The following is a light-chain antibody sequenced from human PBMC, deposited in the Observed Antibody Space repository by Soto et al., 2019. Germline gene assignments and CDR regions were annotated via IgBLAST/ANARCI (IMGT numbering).Light chain of an antibody. CDR1: QSINKY. Sequence: DIQMTQSPSSLSASVGDRVTITCRASQSINKYLNWYQQKPGKAPKLLIYAASNLQSGVPSRFSGSGSGTDFTLTISSLQPEDFATYYCQQSYSTPWPFGQGTKVDIK. V-gene: IGKV1-39*01. CDR2: AAS. J-gene: IGKJ1*01. CDR3: QQSYSTPWP.